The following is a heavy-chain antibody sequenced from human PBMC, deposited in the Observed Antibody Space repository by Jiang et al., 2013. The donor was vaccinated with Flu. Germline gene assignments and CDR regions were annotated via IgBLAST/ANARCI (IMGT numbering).Heavy chain of an antibody. D-gene: IGHD1-7*01. CDR2: ISAYNGNT. V-gene: IGHV1-18*01. CDR3: ARDGLELLNWFDP. J-gene: IGHJ5*02. Sequence: VRQAPGQGLEWMGWISAYNGNTNYAXKLQGRVTMTTDTSTSTAYMELRSLRSDDTAVYYCARDGLELLNWFDPWGQGTLVTVSS.